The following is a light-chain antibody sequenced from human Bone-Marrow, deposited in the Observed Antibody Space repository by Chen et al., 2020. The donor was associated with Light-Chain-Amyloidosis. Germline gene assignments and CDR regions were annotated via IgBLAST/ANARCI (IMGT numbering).Light chain of an antibody. CDR2: EVS. Sequence: SDLTQPASVSGSPGQSTTISCTGTSSHVGGYNYVSWYQHRPGKAPKLIIYEVSKRPSVVSNRFSGSKSGNTASLTISGLQAEDETDYYCTSYTSSNTILFGGGTKLTVL. V-gene: IGLV2-14*01. CDR1: SSHVGGYNY. J-gene: IGLJ2*01. CDR3: TSYTSSNTIL.